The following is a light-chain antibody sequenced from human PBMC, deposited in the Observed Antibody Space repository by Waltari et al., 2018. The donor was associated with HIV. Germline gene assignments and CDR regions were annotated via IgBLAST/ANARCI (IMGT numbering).Light chain of an antibody. CDR3: CSYAGGSPFYV. CDR1: SSDVGSYNL. Sequence: QSALTQPASVSASPGQSLTISCTGTSSDVGSYNLVSLYQQYPDKAPKLMIYEVTKRPSGGSLRLSGSKSGNTASLTISGLQAEDEADYYCCSYAGGSPFYVFGTGTKVTVL. V-gene: IGLV2-23*02. J-gene: IGLJ1*01. CDR2: EVT.